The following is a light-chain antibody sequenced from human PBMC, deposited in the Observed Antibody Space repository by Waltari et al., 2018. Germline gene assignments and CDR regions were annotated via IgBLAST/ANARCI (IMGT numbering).Light chain of an antibody. CDR1: QRVNSY. Sequence: EIVMTQSPGTLSVSPGERATLSCRASQRVNSYLAWYQHKPGQAPRLLIYGATTSATGIPARFSGSGSGTDFTLTISSLQSEDFAVYYCQQYNYWPLSFGTGTKVEIK. V-gene: IGKV3-15*01. CDR2: GAT. CDR3: QQYNYWPLS. J-gene: IGKJ4*01.